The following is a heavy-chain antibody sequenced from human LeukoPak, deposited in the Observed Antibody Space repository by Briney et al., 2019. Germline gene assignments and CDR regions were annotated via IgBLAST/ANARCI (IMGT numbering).Heavy chain of an antibody. D-gene: IGHD5-18*01. CDR1: GYTFTSYG. J-gene: IGHJ4*02. CDR3: AREYGTAMAPLYYFDY. Sequence: ASVKVSCKASGYTFTSYGISWVRQAPGQGLEWMGWISAYNGNTNHAQKLQGRVTMTTDTSTNTAYMELRSLRSDDTAVYYCAREYGTAMAPLYYFDYWGQGTLVTVSS. CDR2: ISAYNGNT. V-gene: IGHV1-18*04.